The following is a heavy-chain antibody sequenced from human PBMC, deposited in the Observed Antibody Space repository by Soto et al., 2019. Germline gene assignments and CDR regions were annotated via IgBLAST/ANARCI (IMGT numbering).Heavy chain of an antibody. D-gene: IGHD4-17*01. CDR3: ARGENTVTTYYRDV. CDR1: GFTFSSYG. J-gene: IGHJ6*03. V-gene: IGHV3-33*01. Sequence: QVQLVESGGGVVQPGRSLRLSCAASGFTFSSYGMHWVRQAPGKGLEWVAVIWYDGSNKYYAGSVKGRFTISRDNSKNTLDLQMNRLRAEDTAVYYCARGENTVTTYYRDVWGKGTTVTVSS. CDR2: IWYDGSNK.